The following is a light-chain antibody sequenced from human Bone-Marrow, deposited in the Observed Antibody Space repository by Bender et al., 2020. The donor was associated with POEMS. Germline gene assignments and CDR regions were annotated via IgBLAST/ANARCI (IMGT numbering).Light chain of an antibody. CDR3: QTWGKGIVV. CDR1: SGLSPYA. V-gene: IGLV4-69*01. Sequence: QHVVTQSPSASASLGASVKLTCTLSSGLSPYAVAWHQLQPDRGPRFLMNVNGDGSHNRGDGVPGRFSGSSSGAERYLAISSLQSEDEADYYCQTWGKGIVVFGGGTKLTVL. CDR2: VNGDGSH. J-gene: IGLJ2*01.